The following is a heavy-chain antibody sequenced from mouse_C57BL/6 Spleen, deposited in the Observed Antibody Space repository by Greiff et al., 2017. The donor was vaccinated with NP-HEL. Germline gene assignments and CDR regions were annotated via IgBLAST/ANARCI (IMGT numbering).Heavy chain of an antibody. V-gene: IGHV5-4*01. CDR3: ARDPPLAY. Sequence: EVKLVESGGGLVKPGGSLKLSCAASGFTFSSYAMSWVRQTPEKRLEWVATISDGGSYTYYPDNVKGRFTISRDNAKNNLYLQMSHLESEDTAMYYCARDPPLAYWGQGTLVTVSA. CDR1: GFTFSSYA. J-gene: IGHJ3*01. CDR2: ISDGGSYT.